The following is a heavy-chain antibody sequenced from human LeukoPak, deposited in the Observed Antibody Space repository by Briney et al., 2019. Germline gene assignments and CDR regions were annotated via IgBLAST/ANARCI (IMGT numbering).Heavy chain of an antibody. CDR2: ISSSGSTI. Sequence: PGGSLRLSCAASGFTFSSYEMNWVRQAPGKGLEWVSYISSSGSTIYYADSVKGRFTISRDNAKNSLYLQMNSLRAEDTAVYYCAREVWFGESVYYYYYMDVWGKGTTVTISS. CDR3: AREVWFGESVYYYYYMDV. CDR1: GFTFSSYE. V-gene: IGHV3-48*03. D-gene: IGHD3-10*01. J-gene: IGHJ6*03.